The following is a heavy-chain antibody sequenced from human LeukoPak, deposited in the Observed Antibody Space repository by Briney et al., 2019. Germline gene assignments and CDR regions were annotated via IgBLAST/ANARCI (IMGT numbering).Heavy chain of an antibody. V-gene: IGHV3-53*01. Sequence: PGGSLRLSCAASGFTVSSAYMTWVRQASGKGLEWVSVIYIGGSTYYADPVKGRFTISRDNSRNTLYLQMNSLRTEDKAVYYCARGGYGSSTQYNNFVIWGQGTLVTVSS. D-gene: IGHD3-10*01. CDR1: GFTVSSAY. CDR2: IYIGGST. CDR3: ARGGYGSSTQYNNFVI. J-gene: IGHJ4*02.